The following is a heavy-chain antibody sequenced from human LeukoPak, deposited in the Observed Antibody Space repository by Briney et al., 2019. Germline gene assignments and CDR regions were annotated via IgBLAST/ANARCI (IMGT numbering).Heavy chain of an antibody. CDR1: GFTFSSYW. D-gene: IGHD3-22*01. Sequence: GGSLRLSCAASGFTFSSYWMNWVRQAPGKGLEWVANINQDGSEKYYVDSVKGRLTISRDNAKNSLYLQMSSLRAEDTAVYYCARGGFRFFAHWGQGTLVTVSS. V-gene: IGHV3-7*04. J-gene: IGHJ5*02. CDR2: INQDGSEK. CDR3: ARGGFRFFAH.